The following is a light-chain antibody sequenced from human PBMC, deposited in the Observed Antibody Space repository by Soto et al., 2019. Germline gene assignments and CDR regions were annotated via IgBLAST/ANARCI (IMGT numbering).Light chain of an antibody. CDR3: SSYAGSSTLK. J-gene: IGLJ2*01. V-gene: IGLV2-23*01. CDR2: EAD. Sequence: QSALTQPASVSGSPGQSITISCTGTSSDVGSYDLVSWYQQHPGKAPKLIIYEADKRPSGVSDRFSGAKSGITASLTISGLQAEDEADYHCSSYAGSSTLKFGGGTKLTVL. CDR1: SSDVGSYDL.